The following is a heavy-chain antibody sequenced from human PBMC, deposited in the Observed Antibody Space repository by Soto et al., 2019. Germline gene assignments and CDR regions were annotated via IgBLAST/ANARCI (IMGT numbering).Heavy chain of an antibody. CDR3: ATTHYYGSGSFWFDP. D-gene: IGHD3-10*01. V-gene: IGHV4-4*02. CDR2: IYHSGST. J-gene: IGHJ5*02. CDR1: GGSISSSNW. Sequence: QVQLQESGPGLVKPSGTLSLTCAVSGGSISSSNWWSWVRQSPGMGLEWIGEIYHSGSTNYNPSLKSRVTISVDKSKNQFSPNLNSVTAADTAVYYCATTHYYGSGSFWFDPWGQGTLVTVSS.